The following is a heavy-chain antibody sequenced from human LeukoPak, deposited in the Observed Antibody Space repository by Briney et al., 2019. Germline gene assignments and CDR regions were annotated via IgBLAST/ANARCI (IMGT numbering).Heavy chain of an antibody. V-gene: IGHV3-53*01. CDR3: SSGRLFEDGSDV. D-gene: IGHD3-22*01. CDR1: GFAVSGNY. Sequence: GGSLRLSCAASGFAVSGNYMNWVRQAPGKGLEWVSVIYSGGSTYYADSVKGRFTISRDNSKNTLYLQMNSLRAEDTAVYYCSSGRLFEDGSDVWGQGTMVTVSS. J-gene: IGHJ3*01. CDR2: IYSGGST.